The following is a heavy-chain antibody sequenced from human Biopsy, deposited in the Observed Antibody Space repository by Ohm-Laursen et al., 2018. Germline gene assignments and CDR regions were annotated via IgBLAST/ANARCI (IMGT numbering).Heavy chain of an antibody. V-gene: IGHV1-2*02. CDR2: INPHSGTT. CDR1: GYTFTGQY. Sequence: ASVEVSCKASGYTFTGQYLHWVRQVPGQGLEWMGWINPHSGTTKFAQGFQGRVTMTRDTSITTAYMELRRLRSDDTAVYYCAKGQDLRGGAEYFQHWGQGALVTVSS. J-gene: IGHJ1*01. D-gene: IGHD2-15*01. CDR3: AKGQDLRGGAEYFQH.